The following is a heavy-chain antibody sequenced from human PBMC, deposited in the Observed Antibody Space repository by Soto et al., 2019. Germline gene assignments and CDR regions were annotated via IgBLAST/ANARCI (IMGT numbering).Heavy chain of an antibody. CDR2: VYYSGSA. CDR3: ARGSMVRGPTPFDY. Sequence: PSETLSLTCNVSGGSIRRYYWNWIRQPPGKTLEWIGDVYYSGSANYNPSLKSRVTISVDMSRNQFSLKLKSVTAADTAVYCCARGSMVRGPTPFDYWGQGTLVTVSS. D-gene: IGHD3-10*01. CDR1: GGSIRRYY. J-gene: IGHJ4*02. V-gene: IGHV4-59*01.